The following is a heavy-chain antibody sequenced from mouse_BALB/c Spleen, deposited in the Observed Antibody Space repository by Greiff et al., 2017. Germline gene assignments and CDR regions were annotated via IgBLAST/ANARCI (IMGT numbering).Heavy chain of an antibody. Sequence: VQLQQSGAELARPGASVKLSCKASGYTFTSYWMQWVKQRPGQGLEWIGAIYPGDGDTRYTQKFKGKATLTADKSSSTAYMQLSSLASEDSAVYYCARERSAYWGQGTLVTVSA. CDR1: GYTFTSYW. CDR3: ARERSAY. V-gene: IGHV1-87*01. CDR2: IYPGDGDT. J-gene: IGHJ3*01.